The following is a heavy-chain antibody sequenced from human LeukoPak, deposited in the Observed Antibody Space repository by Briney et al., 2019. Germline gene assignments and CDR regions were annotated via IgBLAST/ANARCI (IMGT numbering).Heavy chain of an antibody. Sequence: ASVKVSCKASGYTFTSYGISWVRQAPGQGLEWMGWISAYNGNTNYAQNLQGRVTMTTDTSTRTAYMELRSLRSDDTAVYYCARRGLPGYYYYMDVWGKGTTVTISS. CDR3: ARRGLPGYYYYMDV. J-gene: IGHJ6*03. CDR1: GYTFTSYG. D-gene: IGHD2-15*01. CDR2: ISAYNGNT. V-gene: IGHV1-18*01.